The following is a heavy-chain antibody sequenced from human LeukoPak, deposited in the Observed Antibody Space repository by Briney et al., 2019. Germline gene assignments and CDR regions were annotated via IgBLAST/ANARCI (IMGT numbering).Heavy chain of an antibody. CDR1: GFTFSDYY. CDR3: ARWWRRDDAFDI. Sequence: PGGSLRLSCAASGFTFSDYYMSWIRQAPGKGLEWVSCISSSGSTIYYADSVKGRFTISRDNAKNSLYLQMNSLRAEDTAVYYCARWWRRDDAFDIWGQGTMVTVSS. D-gene: IGHD2-15*01. V-gene: IGHV3-11*01. J-gene: IGHJ3*02. CDR2: ISSSGSTI.